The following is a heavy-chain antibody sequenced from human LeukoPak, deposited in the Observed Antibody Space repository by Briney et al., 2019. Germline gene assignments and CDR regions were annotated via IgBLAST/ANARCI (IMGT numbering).Heavy chain of an antibody. J-gene: IGHJ4*02. V-gene: IGHV3-30*18. D-gene: IGHD3-22*01. CDR1: GFTFSSFG. CDR3: AKGYYYDISGYYQHVDH. CDR2: ISYDGSNQ. Sequence: PGRSLGHSCAASGFTFSSFGIHWVRQAPGKGLEWVALISYDGSNQYYADSVKGRFTISRDNSKNTLYLQMNSLRAEDTAVYYCAKGYYYDISGYYQHVDHWSQGTLVTVSS.